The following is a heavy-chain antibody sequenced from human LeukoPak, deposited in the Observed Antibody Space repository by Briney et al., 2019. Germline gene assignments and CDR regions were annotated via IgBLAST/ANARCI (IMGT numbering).Heavy chain of an antibody. CDR3: AKELTGDDAFDI. CDR1: GFTFRSYA. D-gene: IGHD3-9*01. J-gene: IGHJ3*02. V-gene: IGHV3-23*01. CDR2: ISGSGGST. Sequence: ESLRLSCAASGFTFRSYAMSWVRQAPGKGLEWVSAISGSGGSTYYADSVKGRFTISRDNSKNTLYLQMNSLRAEDTAVYYCAKELTGDDAFDIWGQGTMVTVSS.